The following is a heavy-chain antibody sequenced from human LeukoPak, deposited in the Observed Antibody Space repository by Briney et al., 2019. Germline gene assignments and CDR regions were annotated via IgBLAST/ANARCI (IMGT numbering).Heavy chain of an antibody. Sequence: GASLRLSCAASGFTFSSYGMHWVRQTPGKGLEWVAVISYDGSNKYYADSVKGRFTISRDNSKNTLYLQMNSLRAEDTAVYYCAKTSGSSWYNYYYGMDVWGQGTTVTVSS. CDR3: AKTSGSSWYNYYYGMDV. J-gene: IGHJ6*02. CDR1: GFTFSSYG. V-gene: IGHV3-30*18. D-gene: IGHD6-13*01. CDR2: ISYDGSNK.